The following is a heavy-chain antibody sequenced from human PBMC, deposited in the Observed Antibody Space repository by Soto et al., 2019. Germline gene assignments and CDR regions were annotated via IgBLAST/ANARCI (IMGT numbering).Heavy chain of an antibody. D-gene: IGHD2-15*01. J-gene: IGHJ4*02. Sequence: SQTLSLTCAIPGDSVSSNSAAWNWIRQSPSGGLEWLGRTYYRSKWYNDYALSVKSRITINPDTSKNQFSLQLNSVTPEDTAVYYCARVGYCSGGSCYKPFDYWGQGTLVTVSS. V-gene: IGHV6-1*01. CDR1: GDSVSSNSAA. CDR3: ARVGYCSGGSCYKPFDY. CDR2: TYYRSKWYN.